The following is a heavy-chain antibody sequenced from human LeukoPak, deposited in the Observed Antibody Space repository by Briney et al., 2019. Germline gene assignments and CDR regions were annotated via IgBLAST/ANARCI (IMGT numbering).Heavy chain of an antibody. CDR1: GFTFSTDW. D-gene: IGHD3-10*01. J-gene: IGHJ4*02. CDR3: ARHLNYYLDY. CDR2: ISTDGSIT. V-gene: IGHV3-74*01. Sequence: GGSLRLSCAASGFTFSTDWMHWVRHAPGKGLVWVLRISTDGSITSYADSVKGRFTISRDNAKDTLYLQMNSLRAEDTAVYYCARHLNYYLDYWGQGTLVTVSS.